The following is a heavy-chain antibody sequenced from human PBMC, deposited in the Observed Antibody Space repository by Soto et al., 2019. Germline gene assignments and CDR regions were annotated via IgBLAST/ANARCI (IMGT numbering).Heavy chain of an antibody. V-gene: IGHV4-31*03. J-gene: IGHJ4*02. D-gene: IGHD3-10*01. CDR1: GGSISSGGYY. CDR3: ARGVTMVRGVIHTPYFDY. Sequence: QVQLQESGPGLLKPSQTLSLTCPVSGGSISSGGYYWSWIRQHPGKGLEWIGYIYYSGSTSYNPSLKSRVTISVDTSKNQFSLKLSSVTAADTAVYYCARGVTMVRGVIHTPYFDYWGQGTLVTVSS. CDR2: IYYSGST.